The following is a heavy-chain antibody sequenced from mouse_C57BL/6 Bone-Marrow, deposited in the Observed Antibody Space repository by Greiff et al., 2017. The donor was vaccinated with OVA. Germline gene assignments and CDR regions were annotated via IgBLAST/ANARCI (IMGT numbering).Heavy chain of an antibody. D-gene: IGHD3-3*01. CDR3: ARGTLDY. Sequence: QVQLQQPGAELVRPGTPVKLSCKASGYTFTSYWMHWVKQRPGQGLEWIGVIDPSDSYTNYNQKFKGKATLTVDTSSSTAYMQLSSLTSEDSAVYYCARGTLDYWGQGTTLTVSS. CDR1: GYTFTSYW. J-gene: IGHJ2*01. CDR2: IDPSDSYT. V-gene: IGHV1-59*01.